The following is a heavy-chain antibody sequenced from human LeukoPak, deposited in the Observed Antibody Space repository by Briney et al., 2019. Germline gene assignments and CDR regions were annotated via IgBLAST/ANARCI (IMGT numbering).Heavy chain of an antibody. J-gene: IGHJ4*02. Sequence: GGSLRLSCAASGFTFSSYAMSWVRQAPGKGLEWVSAISGSGVSTYYADSVKGRFTISRDNSKNTLFLQTDSLRVEDTAVYYCAKDHPYYGSGSLFDYWGQGTLVTVSS. CDR1: GFTFSSYA. CDR3: AKDHPYYGSGSLFDY. V-gene: IGHV3-23*01. D-gene: IGHD3-10*01. CDR2: ISGSGVST.